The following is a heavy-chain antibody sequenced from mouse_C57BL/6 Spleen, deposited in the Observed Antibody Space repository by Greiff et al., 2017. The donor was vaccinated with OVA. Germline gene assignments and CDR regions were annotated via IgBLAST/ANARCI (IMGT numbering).Heavy chain of an antibody. CDR1: GYSFTGYY. CDR3: ARGLKWDPYFDY. J-gene: IGHJ2*01. Sequence: VQLQQSGPELVKPGASVKISCKASGYSFTGYYMNWVKQSPEKSLEWIGEINPSTGGTTYNQKFKDQATLTVDKSSSTAYMQLKRLTSEDSAVYYCARGLKWDPYFDYWGQGTTLTVSS. CDR2: INPSTGGT. V-gene: IGHV1-42*01. D-gene: IGHD1-3*01.